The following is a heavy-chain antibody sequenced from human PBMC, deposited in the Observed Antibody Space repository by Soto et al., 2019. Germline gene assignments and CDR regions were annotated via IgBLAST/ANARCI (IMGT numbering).Heavy chain of an antibody. D-gene: IGHD2-2*02. CDR1: GFPFSTYS. CDR2: ISSRSDI. Sequence: VGSLVLSCVGSGFPFSTYSINWVRPAPGKGLEWVSSISSRSDIYYADSVKGRFTISRDNAKNSVSLQMNSLRAEDTAVYYCAREYTAWPLAYGLDVWGQGTTVTVSS. V-gene: IGHV3-21*01. J-gene: IGHJ6*02. CDR3: AREYTAWPLAYGLDV.